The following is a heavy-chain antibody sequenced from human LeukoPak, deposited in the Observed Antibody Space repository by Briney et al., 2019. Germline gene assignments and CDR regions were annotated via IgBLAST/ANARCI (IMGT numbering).Heavy chain of an antibody. CDR1: GGSISSGDYY. CDR2: INHSGST. Sequence: SETLSLTCTVSGGSISSGDYYWSWIRQPPGKGLEWIGEINHSGSTNYNPSLKSRVTISVDTSKNQFSLKLSSVTAADTAVYYCARKGYIVVVPAAIGSPYYYYYMDVWGKGTTVTVSS. V-gene: IGHV4-39*07. CDR3: ARKGYIVVVPAAIGSPYYYYYMDV. J-gene: IGHJ6*03. D-gene: IGHD2-2*01.